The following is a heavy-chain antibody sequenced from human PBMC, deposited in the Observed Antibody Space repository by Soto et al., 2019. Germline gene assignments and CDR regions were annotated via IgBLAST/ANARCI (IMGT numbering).Heavy chain of an antibody. J-gene: IGHJ6*02. CDR3: ARESTSYYDFWSGYGGYYYYGMDV. CDR1: GGSISSGGYY. D-gene: IGHD3-3*01. V-gene: IGHV4-31*03. CDR2: IYYSGST. Sequence: SETLSLTCTVSGGSISSGGYYWSWIRQHPGKGLEWIGYIYYSGSTYYNPSLKSRVTISVDTSKNQFSLKLSSVTAADTAVYYCARESTSYYDFWSGYGGYYYYGMDVWGQGTTVTVSS.